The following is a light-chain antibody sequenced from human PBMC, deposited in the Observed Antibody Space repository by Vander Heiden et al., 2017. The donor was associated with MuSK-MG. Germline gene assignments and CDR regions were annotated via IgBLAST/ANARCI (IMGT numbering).Light chain of an antibody. J-gene: IGKJ2*01. CDR1: QNIDTY. Sequence: DIQMTQSPFSLSASIGDSVTITCRSSQNIDTYLNWYQETAGKPPKVLIAGVSGLRTGVPSRFSGSGSGTDFTLTINKLQPEDFATYHCQQSYTPPYTFGQGTKVMLK. CDR2: GVS. CDR3: QQSYTPPYT. V-gene: IGKV1-39*01.